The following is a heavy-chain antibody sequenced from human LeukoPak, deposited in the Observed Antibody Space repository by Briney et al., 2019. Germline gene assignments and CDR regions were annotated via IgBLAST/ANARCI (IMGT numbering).Heavy chain of an antibody. D-gene: IGHD5-24*01. CDR2: IYYSGST. Sequence: PSETLSLTCTVSGGSISSYYWSWIRQPPGKGLEWVGYIYYSGSTNYNPSLKSRVTISVDTSKNQFSLKLSSVTAADTAGYYCAGSRDGYYNSPGAFDIWGQGTMVTVSS. CDR1: GGSISSYY. CDR3: AGSRDGYYNSPGAFDI. V-gene: IGHV4-59*01. J-gene: IGHJ3*02.